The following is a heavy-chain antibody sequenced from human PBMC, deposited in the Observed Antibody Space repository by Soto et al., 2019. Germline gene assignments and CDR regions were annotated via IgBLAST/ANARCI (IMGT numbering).Heavy chain of an antibody. D-gene: IGHD6-13*01. V-gene: IGHV4-59*01. CDR3: AREVAAAANWFDP. CDR2: IYYSGST. Sequence: PXEILSLTCTVAGGSISSYYWSWIRRPPGKGLEWIGYIYYSGSTNYNPSLKSRVTISVDTSKNQFSLKLSSVTAADTAVYYCAREVAAAANWFDPWGQGTLVTVSS. CDR1: GGSISSYY. J-gene: IGHJ5*02.